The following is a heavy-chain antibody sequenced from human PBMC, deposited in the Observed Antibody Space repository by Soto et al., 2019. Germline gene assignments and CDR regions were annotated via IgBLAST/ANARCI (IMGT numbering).Heavy chain of an antibody. D-gene: IGHD3-22*01. CDR1: GYTFTSYG. CDR2: ISAYNGNT. J-gene: IGHJ5*02. Sequence: ASVKVSCKASGYTFTSYGISWVRQAPGQGLEWMGWISAYNGNTNYAQKLQGRVTMTTDTSTSTAYMELRSLRSDDTAVYYCAREYYYDSSGYYVGYNWFDPWGQGTLVTVSS. CDR3: AREYYYDSSGYYVGYNWFDP. V-gene: IGHV1-18*01.